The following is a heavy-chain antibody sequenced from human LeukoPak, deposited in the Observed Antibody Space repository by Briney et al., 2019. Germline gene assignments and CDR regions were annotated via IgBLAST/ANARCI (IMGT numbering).Heavy chain of an antibody. CDR3: ARHGSSYFEPRYNWFDP. Sequence: GESLKISCKGSGYSFTNYRLGWVRQMPGKGLEWMGMIHPGDSDTRYSPSFQGQVTISADKSISTAYLQWSSLEASDTAMYFCARHGSSYFEPRYNWFDPWGQGTLVTVSS. CDR2: IHPGDSDT. J-gene: IGHJ5*02. V-gene: IGHV5-51*01. CDR1: GYSFTNYR. D-gene: IGHD3-9*01.